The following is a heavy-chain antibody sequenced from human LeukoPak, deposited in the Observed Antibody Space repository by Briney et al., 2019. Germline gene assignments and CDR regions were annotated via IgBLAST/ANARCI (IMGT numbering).Heavy chain of an antibody. Sequence: ASVKVSCKASGYTLIIYGISWVRQAPGQGLEWMGWISAYNGNTNYAQKLQGRVTMTTDTSTSTAYMELRSLRSDDTAVYYCARDQGGTYYPDYWGQGTLVTVSS. J-gene: IGHJ4*02. CDR3: ARDQGGTYYPDY. CDR2: ISAYNGNT. CDR1: GYTLIIYG. V-gene: IGHV1-18*01. D-gene: IGHD1-26*01.